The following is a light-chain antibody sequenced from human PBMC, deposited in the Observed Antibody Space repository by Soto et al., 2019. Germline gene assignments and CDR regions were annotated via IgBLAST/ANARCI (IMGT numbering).Light chain of an antibody. CDR2: AVS. J-gene: IGLJ2*01. V-gene: IGLV2-14*01. CDR1: SSDVGGYNH. Sequence: QSVLTQPASVSGSPGQSITISCTGTSSDVGGYNHVSWYQHSPGKAPKLILFAVSDRPSGVSHRFSGSKSGNTASLTISGLQADDEADYYCCSYTSLSTVVFGEGTKLTVL. CDR3: CSYTSLSTVV.